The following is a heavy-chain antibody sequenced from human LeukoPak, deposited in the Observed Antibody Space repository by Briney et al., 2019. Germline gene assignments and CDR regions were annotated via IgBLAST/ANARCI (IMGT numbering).Heavy chain of an antibody. J-gene: IGHJ3*02. CDR3: ARGPSIAARYDAFDI. D-gene: IGHD6-6*01. V-gene: IGHV3-21*01. CDR1: GFTFSSYS. Sequence: GGSLRLSCAASGFTFSSYSMNWVRQAPGKGLEWVSSISSASTYIYYADSVKGRFTISRDNAKNSLYLQVISLRAEDTAVYYCARGPSIAARYDAFDIWGQGTMVTVSS. CDR2: ISSASTYI.